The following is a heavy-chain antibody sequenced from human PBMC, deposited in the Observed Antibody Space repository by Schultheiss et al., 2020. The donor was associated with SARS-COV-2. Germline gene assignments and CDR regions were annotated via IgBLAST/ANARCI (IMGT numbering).Heavy chain of an antibody. V-gene: IGHV5-51*01. CDR2: IDPKDSHI. CDR3: ASPSGYRYEGGMDV. D-gene: IGHD5-18*01. CDR1: GYSFTSYW. Sequence: GESLKISCKASGYSFTSYWLAWVRQMSGKGLEWMGIIDPKDSHIRYSPSFQGQVTISVDKSISTASLQWSSLKASDTAMYYCASPSGYRYEGGMDVWGQGTTVTVSS. J-gene: IGHJ6*02.